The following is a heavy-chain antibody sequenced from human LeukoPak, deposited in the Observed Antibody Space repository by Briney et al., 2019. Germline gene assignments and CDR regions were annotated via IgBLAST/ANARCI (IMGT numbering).Heavy chain of an antibody. V-gene: IGHV4-4*02. J-gene: IGHJ4*02. CDR1: GGSISDDNW. CDR3: AKSAQGKSRYDY. CDR2: IYHFGTT. D-gene: IGHD2-2*01. Sequence: PSETLSLTCAVSGGSISDDNWWSWVRQPPGMGLEWIGEIYHFGTTNYNPSLRSRLTISIGKSNNQFSLDLTSVTAADTAVYYCAKSAQGKSRYDYWAQGILVTVSS.